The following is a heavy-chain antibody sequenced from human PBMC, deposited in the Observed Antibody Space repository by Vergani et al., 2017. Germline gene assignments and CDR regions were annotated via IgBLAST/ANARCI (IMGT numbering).Heavy chain of an antibody. J-gene: IGHJ4*02. CDR1: GGSISSYY. D-gene: IGHD7-27*01. CDR2: IYYSGST. Sequence: QVQLQESGPGLVKPSETLSLTCTVSGGSISSYYWSWIRQPPGKGLEWIGYIYYSGSTNYNPSLKSRVTISVDTSKNQFSLKLSSVTAADTAVYYCARGLNWGNYYFDYWGQGTLVTVSS. CDR3: ARGLNWGNYYFDY. V-gene: IGHV4-59*12.